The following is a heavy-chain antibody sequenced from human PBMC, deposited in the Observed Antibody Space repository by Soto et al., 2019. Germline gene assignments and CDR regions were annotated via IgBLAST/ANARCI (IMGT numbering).Heavy chain of an antibody. V-gene: IGHV3-23*01. D-gene: IGHD3-22*01. Sequence: GGSLRLSCASSGFTFSSYAMSWVRQAPGKGLEWVSAISGSGVSTYYADSVKGRFTISRDNSKNTLYLQMNSLRAEDTAVYYCAKSPGMYYYDSSGYYHYDYWGQGTLVTSPQ. CDR1: GFTFSSYA. J-gene: IGHJ4*02. CDR2: ISGSGVST. CDR3: AKSPGMYYYDSSGYYHYDY.